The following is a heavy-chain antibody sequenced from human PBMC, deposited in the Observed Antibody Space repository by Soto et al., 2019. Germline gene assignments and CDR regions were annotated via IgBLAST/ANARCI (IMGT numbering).Heavy chain of an antibody. J-gene: IGHJ5*02. CDR3: ARDLTISSTDGPLDP. Sequence: TLSLTCTVSGGSMSRYYWTWIRQPPGKGLEWIGNIHYTGSTNYNPSLKSRVTILLGTSTGQFSLEVSSVTAADTAVYYCARDLTISSTDGPLDPWGHGTLVTVSS. V-gene: IGHV4-59*01. D-gene: IGHD1-1*01. CDR2: IHYTGST. CDR1: GGSMSRYY.